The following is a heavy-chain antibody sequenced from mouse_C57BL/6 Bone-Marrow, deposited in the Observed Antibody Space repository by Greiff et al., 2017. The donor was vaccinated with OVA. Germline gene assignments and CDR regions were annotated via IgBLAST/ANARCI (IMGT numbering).Heavy chain of an antibody. D-gene: IGHD4-1*01. J-gene: IGHJ4*01. CDR1: GYTFTSYW. CDR2: IHPNSGST. CDR3: ARGANWAYYYAMDY. V-gene: IGHV1-64*01. Sequence: VQLQQPGAELVKPGASVKLSCKASGYTFTSYWMHWVKQRPGQGLEWIGMIHPNSGSTNYNEKFKSKATLTVDKSSSTAYMQLSSLTSEDSAVYYGARGANWAYYYAMDYWGQGTSVTVSS.